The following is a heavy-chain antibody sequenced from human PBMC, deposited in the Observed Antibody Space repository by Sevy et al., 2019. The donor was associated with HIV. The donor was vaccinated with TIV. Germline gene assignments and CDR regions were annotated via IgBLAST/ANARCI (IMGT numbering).Heavy chain of an antibody. CDR2: IYSYGET. D-gene: IGHD6-13*01. V-gene: IGHV4-39*01. CDR1: GASIRDSSYY. J-gene: IGHJ3*02. CDR3: ARSMEQQLDAFDI. Sequence: SETLSLTCTVSGASIRDSSYYWAWIRQPPGKGLEWIGNIYSYGETYYNSSLKSRVTIPVDTSKNQFSLSLTSVTAADTAIYFCARSMEQQLDAFDIWGQGTMVTVSS.